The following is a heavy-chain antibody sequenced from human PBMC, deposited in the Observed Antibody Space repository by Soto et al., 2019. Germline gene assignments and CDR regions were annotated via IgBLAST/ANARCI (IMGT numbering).Heavy chain of an antibody. J-gene: IGHJ1*01. D-gene: IGHD3-22*01. CDR2: ISYDGSNK. V-gene: IGHV3-30*14. CDR1: GFTFSSYA. Sequence: GGSLRLSCAASGFTFSSYAMHWVRQAPGKGLEWVAVISYDGSNKYYADSVKGRFTISRDNFRNTLYLQMNSLRAEDTAVYYCARDSSYYYDSSALSFHHWGQGTLVTVSS. CDR3: ARDSSYYYDSSALSFHH.